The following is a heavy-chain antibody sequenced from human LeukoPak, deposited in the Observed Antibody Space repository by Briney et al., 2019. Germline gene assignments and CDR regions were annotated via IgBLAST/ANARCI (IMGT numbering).Heavy chain of an antibody. CDR1: GLTFRSYW. V-gene: IGHV3-7*01. J-gene: IGHJ4*02. Sequence: TGGSLRLSCAASGLTFRSYWMSWVRQAPGKGLESVANIHPDGGTKNYVDSVKGRFTISRDNAANSLYLQMNSLRAEDTAVYYYASTFPYCSGGTCALGGQGTLVTVSS. CDR3: ASTFPYCSGGTCAL. D-gene: IGHD2-15*01. CDR2: IHPDGGTK.